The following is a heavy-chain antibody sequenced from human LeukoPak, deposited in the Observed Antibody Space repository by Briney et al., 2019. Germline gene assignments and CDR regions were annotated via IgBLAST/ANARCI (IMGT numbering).Heavy chain of an antibody. CDR1: GGSISSGSHY. Sequence: SETLSLTCTVSGGSISSGSHYWSWIRQPAGKGLEWIGRIYTSGSTNYNPSLKSRVTISVDTSKNQFSLKLSSVTAADTAVYYCARDWGYDFWSGLFDYWGQGTLVTVSS. CDR2: IYTSGST. D-gene: IGHD3-3*01. CDR3: ARDWGYDFWSGLFDY. V-gene: IGHV4-61*02. J-gene: IGHJ4*02.